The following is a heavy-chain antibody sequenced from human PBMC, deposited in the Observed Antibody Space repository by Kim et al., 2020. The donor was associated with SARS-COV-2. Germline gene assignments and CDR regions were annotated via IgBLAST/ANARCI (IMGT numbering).Heavy chain of an antibody. CDR2: IKSKTDGGTT. Sequence: GGSLRLSCAASGFTFSNAWMSWVRQAPGKGLEWVGRIKSKTDGGTTDYAAPVKGRFTISRDDSKNTLYLQMNSLKTEDTAVYYCTTGVDYYGYVGMDVWGQGTTVTVSS. J-gene: IGHJ6*02. CDR1: GFTFSNAW. CDR3: TTGVDYYGYVGMDV. V-gene: IGHV3-15*01. D-gene: IGHD3-10*01.